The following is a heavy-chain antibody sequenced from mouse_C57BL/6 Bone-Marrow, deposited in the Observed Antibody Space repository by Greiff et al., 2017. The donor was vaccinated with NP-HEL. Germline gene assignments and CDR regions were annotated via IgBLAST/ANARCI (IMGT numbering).Heavy chain of an antibody. J-gene: IGHJ2*01. CDR3: GTREYGTRYFDY. D-gene: IGHD1-1*01. CDR1: GYTFTDYY. CDR2: INPNNGGT. Sequence: EVQLQQSGPELVKPGASVKISCKASGYTFTDYYMNWVKQSHGKSLEWIGDINPNNGGTSYNQKFKGKATLTVDKSSSTAYMELRSLTSEDSAVYYCGTREYGTRYFDYWGQGTTLTVSS. V-gene: IGHV1-26*01.